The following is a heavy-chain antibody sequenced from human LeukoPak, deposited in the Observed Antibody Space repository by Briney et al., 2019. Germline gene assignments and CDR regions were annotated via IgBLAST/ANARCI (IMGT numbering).Heavy chain of an antibody. CDR1: GGSFSSYY. CDR2: IYYSGST. J-gene: IGHJ4*02. Sequence: SETLSLTCAVYGGSFSSYYWGWIRQPPGKGLEWIGSIYYSGSTYYNPSLKSRVTISVDTSKNQFSLKLSSVTAADTAVYYCALAGGELAGMIDYWGQGTLVTVSS. CDR3: ALAGGELAGMIDY. V-gene: IGHV4-39*01. D-gene: IGHD1-26*01.